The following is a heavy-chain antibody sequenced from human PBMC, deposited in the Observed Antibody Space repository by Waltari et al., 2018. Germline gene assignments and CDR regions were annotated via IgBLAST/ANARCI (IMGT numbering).Heavy chain of an antibody. Sequence: QVQLQQWGAGLLKPSETLSLTCAVYGGSFSGYYWSWIRQPPGKGLEWIGEINPSGSNGYNPTLRSRVTISVDTSKNQFSLKLGSVTAADTSVDYCAMARSSSMNYMDVWGKGTTVTVSS. CDR1: GGSFSGYY. CDR3: AMARSSSMNYMDV. V-gene: IGHV4-34*01. J-gene: IGHJ6*03. CDR2: INPSGSN. D-gene: IGHD6-6*01.